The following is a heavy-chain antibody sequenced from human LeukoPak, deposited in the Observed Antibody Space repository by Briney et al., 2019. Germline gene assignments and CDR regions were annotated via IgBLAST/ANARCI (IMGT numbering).Heavy chain of an antibody. V-gene: IGHV4-39*01. D-gene: IGHD2-15*01. J-gene: IGHJ2*01. CDR2: IYYSGST. CDR1: GGSISSSSYY. CDR3: ARNQGRYCSGGSCGGLFWYFDL. Sequence: SETLSLTCTVSGGSISSSSYYWGWIRQPPGKGLEWIGSIYYSGSTNYNPSLKSRVTISVDTSKNQFPLKLSSVTAADTAVYYCARNQGRYCSGGSCGGLFWYFDLWGRGTLVTVSS.